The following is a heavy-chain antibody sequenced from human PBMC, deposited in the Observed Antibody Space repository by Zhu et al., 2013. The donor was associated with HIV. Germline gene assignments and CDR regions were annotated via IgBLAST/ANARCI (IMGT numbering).Heavy chain of an antibody. CDR1: GYTFTSYD. J-gene: IGHJ3*02. CDR3: ARGSEYYYDSRANDAFDI. Sequence: QVQLVQSGAEVKKPGASVKVSCKASGYTFTSYDINWVRQATGQGLEWMGWMNPNSGNTGYAQKFQGRVTMTRNTSISTAYMELSSLRSEDTAVYYCARGSEYYYDSRANDAFDIWGQGTMVTVSS. D-gene: IGHD3-22*01. V-gene: IGHV1-8*01. CDR2: MNPNSGNT.